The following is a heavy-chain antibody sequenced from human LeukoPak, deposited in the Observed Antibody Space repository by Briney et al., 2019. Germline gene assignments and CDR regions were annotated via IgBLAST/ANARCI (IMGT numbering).Heavy chain of an antibody. J-gene: IGHJ4*02. Sequence: PGRSLRLSCAASGFTFDDYAMHWVRQAPGKGLEWVSGISWNSGSIGYADSVKGRFTISRDNAKNSLYLQMNSLRAEDTALYYCAKARVEGGYVGVDYWGQGTLVTVSS. CDR3: AKARVEGGYVGVDY. V-gene: IGHV3-9*01. CDR2: ISWNSGSI. D-gene: IGHD5-12*01. CDR1: GFTFDDYA.